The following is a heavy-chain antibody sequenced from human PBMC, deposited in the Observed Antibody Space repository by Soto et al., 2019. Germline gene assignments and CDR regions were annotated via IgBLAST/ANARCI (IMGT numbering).Heavy chain of an antibody. CDR1: GDSISSSSYY. J-gene: IGHJ5*02. V-gene: IGHV4-39*02. CDR3: SRRAPAGFDP. CDR2: IDYRGST. Sequence: QLQLQESGPGLVKPSETLSLTCTVSGDSISSSSYYWGWIRQPPGKGLEWIGSIDYRGSTFYNPSLKSRVTVFVDTSKTHFSLKLGSVTAADTALYYCSRRAPAGFDPWGQGTLVTVSS.